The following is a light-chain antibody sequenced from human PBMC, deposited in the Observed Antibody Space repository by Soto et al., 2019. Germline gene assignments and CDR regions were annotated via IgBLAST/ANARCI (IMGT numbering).Light chain of an antibody. V-gene: IGLV6-57*02. CDR3: QSYDSNNHVI. J-gene: IGLJ2*01. CDR1: SGSIASNY. CDR2: EDD. Sequence: NFMLTQPHSVSASPGETVTISCTGISGSIASNYVQWYQQRPGGAPTAVIFEDDLRPSGVPDRFSGSVDSSSNSASLTISGLKTEDEADYYCQSYDSNNHVIFGGGTKLT.